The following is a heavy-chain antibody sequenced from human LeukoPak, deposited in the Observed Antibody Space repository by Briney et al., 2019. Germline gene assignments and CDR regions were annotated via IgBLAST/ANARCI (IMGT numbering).Heavy chain of an antibody. V-gene: IGHV4-4*07. J-gene: IGHJ3*02. CDR3: AGDYYDSSGHWAFDI. CDR1: GGSISSYY. D-gene: IGHD3-22*01. CDR2: IYTSGST. Sequence: SETLSLTCTVSGGSISSYYWSWIRQPAGKGLEWIGRIYTSGSTNYNPSLKSRVTMSVDTSKSQISLKLSSVTAADTAVYYCAGDYYDSSGHWAFDIWGQGTMVTVSS.